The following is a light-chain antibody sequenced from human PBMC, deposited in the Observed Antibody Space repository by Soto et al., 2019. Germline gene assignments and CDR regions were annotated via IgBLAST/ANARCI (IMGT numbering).Light chain of an antibody. J-gene: IGLJ2*01. Sequence: QAVVTQSSSASASLGSSVKLTCTLSSGHSSYIIAWHQQQPGKAPRYLMKLEGSGSYNKGSGVPDRFSGSSSGADRYLTISNLQSEDEADYYCETWASNTRVFGGGTKLTVL. CDR3: ETWASNTRV. V-gene: IGLV4-60*03. CDR2: LEGSGSY. CDR1: SGHSSYI.